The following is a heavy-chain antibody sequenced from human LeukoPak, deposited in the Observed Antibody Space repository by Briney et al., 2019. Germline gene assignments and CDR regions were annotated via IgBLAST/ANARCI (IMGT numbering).Heavy chain of an antibody. CDR3: ATRYDFWSGLDY. J-gene: IGHJ4*02. Sequence: PSETLSLTCAVYGGSFSGYYWSWIRQPPGKGLEWIGEINHSGSTNYNPPLKSRVTISVDTSNNQFSLKLSSVTAADTAVYYCATRYDFWSGLDYWGQGTLVTVSS. CDR2: INHSGST. CDR1: GGSFSGYY. D-gene: IGHD3-3*01. V-gene: IGHV4-34*01.